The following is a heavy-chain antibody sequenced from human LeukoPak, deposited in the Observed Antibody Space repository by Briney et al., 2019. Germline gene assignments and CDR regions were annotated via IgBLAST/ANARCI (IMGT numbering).Heavy chain of an antibody. CDR1: GGSFSGYY. D-gene: IGHD3-22*01. V-gene: IGHV4-34*01. CDR2: INHSGST. J-gene: IGHJ4*02. Sequence: SETLSLTCAVYGGSFSGYYWSWIRQPPGKGLEWIGEINHSGSTNYNPSLKSRVTISVDTSKNQFSLKLSSVTAADTAVYYCARCGPYDSTGIDYWGQGTLATVSS. CDR3: ARCGPYDSTGIDY.